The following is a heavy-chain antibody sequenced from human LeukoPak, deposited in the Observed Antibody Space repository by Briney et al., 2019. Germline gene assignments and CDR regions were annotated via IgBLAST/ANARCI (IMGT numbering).Heavy chain of an antibody. Sequence: GGSLRLSCAASGFTFSTYAMSWVRLAPGKGLEWVSGISGSGGSTYYADSVKGRFTSSRDNSKNTLYLQMNSLRAEDTAIYYCAKDTVAGAFYYYYGMDVWGRGTTVTVSS. D-gene: IGHD4-23*01. V-gene: IGHV3-23*01. CDR3: AKDTVAGAFYYYYGMDV. J-gene: IGHJ6*02. CDR2: ISGSGGST. CDR1: GFTFSTYA.